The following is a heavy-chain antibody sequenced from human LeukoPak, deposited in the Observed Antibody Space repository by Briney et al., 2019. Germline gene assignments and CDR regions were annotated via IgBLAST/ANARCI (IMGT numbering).Heavy chain of an antibody. CDR3: ARLSANSSAYFFDY. D-gene: IGHD3-22*01. CDR1: GFTVGSNY. V-gene: IGHV3-66*04. CDR2: IYRGGST. Sequence: GGSLRLSCAASGFTVGSNYMSWVRQAPGKGLEWVPIIYRGGSTNYADSVKGRFTISRDTSKNTLYLQMNSLRAEDTAVYYCARLSANSSAYFFDYWGQGTLVTVSS. J-gene: IGHJ4*02.